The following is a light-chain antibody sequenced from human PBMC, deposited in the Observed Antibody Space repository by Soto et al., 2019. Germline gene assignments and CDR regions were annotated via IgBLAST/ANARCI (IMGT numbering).Light chain of an antibody. J-gene: IGKJ5*01. V-gene: IGKV1-39*01. CDR1: HSINRF. Sequence: DIQMTQSPSSLSASVGDRVTITCRASHSINRFLNWYQQKPGKAPKLLIYAAASLQSGVPSRFSGSGSGTDFTLTISSLQPEDFATYYCQQSYSPPPVTFGQGTRLEIK. CDR2: AAA. CDR3: QQSYSPPPVT.